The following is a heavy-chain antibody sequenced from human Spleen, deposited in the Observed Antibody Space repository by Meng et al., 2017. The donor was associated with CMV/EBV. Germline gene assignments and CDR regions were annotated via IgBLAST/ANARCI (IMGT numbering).Heavy chain of an antibody. V-gene: IGHV3-30-3*01. Sequence: LSCAASGFTFSSYARHWVRQAPGKGLEWVAVISYDGSNKYYADSVKGRFTISRDNSKNTLYLQMNSLRAEDTAVYYCARVTAHRLDYWGQGTLVTVSS. D-gene: IGHD2-21*02. CDR3: ARVTAHRLDY. J-gene: IGHJ4*02. CDR2: ISYDGSNK. CDR1: GFTFSSYA.